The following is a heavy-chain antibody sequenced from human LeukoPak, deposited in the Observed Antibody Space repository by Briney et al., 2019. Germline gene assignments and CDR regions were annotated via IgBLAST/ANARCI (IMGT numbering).Heavy chain of an antibody. D-gene: IGHD5-24*01. J-gene: IGHJ6*03. CDR1: GFTFDDYA. Sequence: PGGSLRLSCAASGFTFDDYAMHWVRQAPGKGLEWVSGISWNSGSIDYADSVKGRFTISRDNAKNSLYLQMNSLRAEDTAVYYCARSEMGYYYYYMDVWGKGTTVTISS. V-gene: IGHV3-9*01. CDR3: ARSEMGYYYYYMDV. CDR2: ISWNSGSI.